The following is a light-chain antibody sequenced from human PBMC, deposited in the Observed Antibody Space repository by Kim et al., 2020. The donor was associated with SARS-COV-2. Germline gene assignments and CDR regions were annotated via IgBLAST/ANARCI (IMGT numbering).Light chain of an antibody. V-gene: IGLV2-11*01. CDR1: SSDVGGYNY. J-gene: IGLJ1*01. CDR3: CSYAGSYTFYV. CDR2: DVS. Sequence: QSALTQPRSVSGSPGQSVTISCTGTSSDVGGYNYVSWYQQHPGKAPKLMIYDVSKQPSGVPDRFSGSKSDNTASLTISGLQAEDEADYYCCSYAGSYTFYVFGTGTKVTVL.